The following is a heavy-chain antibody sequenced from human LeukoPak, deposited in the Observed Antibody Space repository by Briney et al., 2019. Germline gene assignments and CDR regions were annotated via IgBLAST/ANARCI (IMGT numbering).Heavy chain of an antibody. CDR1: GFTFSSYR. V-gene: IGHV3-48*01. J-gene: IGHJ4*02. D-gene: IGHD1-26*01. CDR2: ISSSSSTI. Sequence: PGGSLRLSCAASGFTFSSYRMNWVRQAPGKGLEWVSYISSSSSTIYYADSVKGRFTISRDNSKNTLYLQMNSLRAEDTALYYCARTSTTVGTSINYWGQGTLVTVSS. CDR3: ARTSTTVGTSINY.